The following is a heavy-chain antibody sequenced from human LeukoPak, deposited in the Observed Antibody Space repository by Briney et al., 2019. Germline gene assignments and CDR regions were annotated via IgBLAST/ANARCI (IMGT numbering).Heavy chain of an antibody. CDR2: IYKDGST. J-gene: IGHJ2*01. CDR1: GDSISSSY. D-gene: IGHD1-26*01. CDR3: AREVPWVWNFDL. Sequence: SETLSLTCIVSGDSISSSYWSWIRQSPGKGLEWIGRIYKDGSTIYNPSLKSRVTISIDTSRNQFSLKLTSVTAADTAVYYCAREVPWVWNFDLWGRGTLVTVSS. V-gene: IGHV4-4*08.